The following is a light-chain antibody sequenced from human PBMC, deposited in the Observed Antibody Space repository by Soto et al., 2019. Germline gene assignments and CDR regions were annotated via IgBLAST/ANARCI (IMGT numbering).Light chain of an antibody. Sequence: EIALTQSPGTLSLSPGERATLSCRASQSVTSNYLAWYQQKPGQAPRLLMFGASIRDTGIPDRFSGSGSGTDFTLTISRLEPEDFVVYYCQQYGSSPGTFGQGTKVDIK. CDR2: GAS. J-gene: IGKJ1*01. CDR1: QSVTSNY. V-gene: IGKV3-20*01. CDR3: QQYGSSPGT.